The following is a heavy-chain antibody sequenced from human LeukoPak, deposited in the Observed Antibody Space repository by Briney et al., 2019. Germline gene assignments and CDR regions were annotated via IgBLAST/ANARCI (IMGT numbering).Heavy chain of an antibody. CDR1: GGSISSYY. Sequence: SETLSLTCTVSGGSISSYYWSWIRQPPGKGLEWIAYINYSGSTNYNPSLKSRVTISVDTSKNQFSLKLSAVTAADTAVYYCASVRRGFGESSKYYSYYYMHVWGNGTTVTIAS. D-gene: IGHD3-10*01. CDR3: ASVRRGFGESSKYYSYYYMHV. CDR2: INYSGST. J-gene: IGHJ6*03. V-gene: IGHV4-59*08.